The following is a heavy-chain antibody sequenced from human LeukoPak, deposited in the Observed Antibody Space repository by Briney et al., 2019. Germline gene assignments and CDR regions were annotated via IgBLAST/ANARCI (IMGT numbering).Heavy chain of an antibody. V-gene: IGHV4-34*01. D-gene: IGHD6-6*01. CDR2: INHSGST. CDR1: GGSFSGYY. CDR3: ARGSSFPRDAVRF. J-gene: IGHJ4*02. Sequence: SETLSLTCAVYGGSFSGYYWSWIRQPPGKGPEWIGEINHSGSTNYNPSLKSRVTISVDTSKNQFSLKLSSVTAADTAVYYCARGSSFPRDAVRFWGQGTLVTVSS.